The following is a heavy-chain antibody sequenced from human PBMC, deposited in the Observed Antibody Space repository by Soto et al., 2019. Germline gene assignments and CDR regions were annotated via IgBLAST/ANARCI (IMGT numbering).Heavy chain of an antibody. J-gene: IGHJ6*02. Sequence: SVKVSCKASGVTFSSYAISWVRQAPGQAREWMGGIIPIFGTANYAQKFQGRVTITADKSTSTAYMELSSLRSEDTAVYYCASRGYSYGPYYYCGMDVWGQGTTVTVSS. CDR3: ASRGYSYGPYYYCGMDV. CDR1: GVTFSSYA. D-gene: IGHD5-18*01. CDR2: IIPIFGTA. V-gene: IGHV1-69*06.